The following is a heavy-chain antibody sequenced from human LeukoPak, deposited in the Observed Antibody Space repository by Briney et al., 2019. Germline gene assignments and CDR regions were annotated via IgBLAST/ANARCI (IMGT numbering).Heavy chain of an antibody. J-gene: IGHJ4*02. Sequence: GGFLRLSCAASGFTFSSYAMSWVRQAPGKGLEWVSAISGSGGSTYYADSVKGRFTISRDNSKNTLYLQMNSLRAEDTAVYYCARDVGLYYFDYWGQGTLVTVSS. CDR2: ISGSGGST. V-gene: IGHV3-23*01. CDR1: GFTFSSYA. CDR3: ARDVGLYYFDY. D-gene: IGHD3-10*01.